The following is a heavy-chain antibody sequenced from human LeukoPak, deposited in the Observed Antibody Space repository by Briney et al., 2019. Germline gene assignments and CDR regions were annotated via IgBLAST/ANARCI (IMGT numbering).Heavy chain of an antibody. V-gene: IGHV1-2*06. D-gene: IGHD2-2*01. J-gene: IGHJ4*02. Sequence: ASVKVSCKASGYTFTGYYMHWVRQAPGQGLEWMGRINPNSGGTNYAQKFQGRVTMTRDTSISTAYMELSRLRSDDTAGYYCARDRGYFVVVPAVSFDYWGQGTLVTVSS. CDR3: ARDRGYFVVVPAVSFDY. CDR2: INPNSGGT. CDR1: GYTFTGYY.